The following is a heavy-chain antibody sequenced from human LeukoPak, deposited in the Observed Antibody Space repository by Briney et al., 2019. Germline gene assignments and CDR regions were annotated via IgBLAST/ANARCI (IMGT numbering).Heavy chain of an antibody. D-gene: IGHD6-25*01. Sequence: GRSLRLSCAASGFTFSSHGMHWVRQAPGKGLEWVAVISYDGSNKYYADSVKGRFTISRDNSKNTLYLQMNSLRAEDTAVYYCAKEWGTAPFFYSSGWPIDYWGQGTLVTVSS. CDR2: ISYDGSNK. V-gene: IGHV3-30*18. CDR1: GFTFSSHG. J-gene: IGHJ4*02. CDR3: AKEWGTAPFFYSSGWPIDY.